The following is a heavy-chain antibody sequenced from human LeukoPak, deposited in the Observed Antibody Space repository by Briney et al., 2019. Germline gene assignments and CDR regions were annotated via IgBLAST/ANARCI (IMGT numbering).Heavy chain of an antibody. D-gene: IGHD2-2*01. CDR2: INPSSGAT. J-gene: IGHJ4*02. Sequence: GASVKVSCTASGFTFTAYYMHWVRQAPGRGLEWMGWINPSSGATNYAQNFQGRVTMTRDTSVSTAYMELSGLRSDDTAVYYCARRYCSSNSCYYFDYWGQGTLVTVPS. CDR1: GFTFTAYY. CDR3: ARRYCSSNSCYYFDY. V-gene: IGHV1-2*02.